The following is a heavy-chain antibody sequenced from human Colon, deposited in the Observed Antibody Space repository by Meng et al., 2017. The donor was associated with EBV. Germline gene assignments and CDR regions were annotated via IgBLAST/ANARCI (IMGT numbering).Heavy chain of an antibody. CDR3: AIGEPVPGHFLKS. Sequence: WHPSDTLSPTCRLPGRSLHCYDRSEIRPPPGKGLEWIGVINHSRNTNYNPSLKSRVTISIDTSKNQFSLKLSSVPDADTAVYFCAIGEPVPGHFLKSWGQGTLVTVSS. J-gene: IGHJ5*02. V-gene: IGHV4-34*01. CDR1: GRSLHCYD. CDR2: INHSRNT. D-gene: IGHD6-19*01.